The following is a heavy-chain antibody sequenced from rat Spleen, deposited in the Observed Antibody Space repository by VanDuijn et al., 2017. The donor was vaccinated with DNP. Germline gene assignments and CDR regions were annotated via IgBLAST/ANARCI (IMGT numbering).Heavy chain of an antibody. CDR2: ITNSGGST. CDR1: GFTFSNYD. CDR3: TQVPGYKDYYAMDA. J-gene: IGHJ4*01. D-gene: IGHD1-4*01. V-gene: IGHV5-27*01. Sequence: EVQLVESGGGLVQPGRSLKLSCAASGFTFSNYDMAWVRQAPTKGLEWVASITNSGGSTYYRDSVKGRFTISRDNAKSTLYLQMDSLRSEDTATYYCTQVPGYKDYYAMDAWGQGTSVTVSS.